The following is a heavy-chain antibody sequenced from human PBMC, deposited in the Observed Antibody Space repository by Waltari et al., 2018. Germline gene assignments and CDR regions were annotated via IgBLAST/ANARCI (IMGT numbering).Heavy chain of an antibody. CDR2: INPKDGYT. V-gene: IGHV1-2*02. D-gene: IGHD1-26*01. Sequence: QVQLVQSGTEVKKPGASVKVSCQASGYSFPDYLLHWVRQTPGQGLEWLGWINPKDGYTGYAKNVLVRVNMTRDTSIYTVYMDLSGLRSDDTAVFYCARDPGPIVGAPDYWGQGTLVTVSS. CDR3: ARDPGPIVGAPDY. CDR1: GYSFPDYL. J-gene: IGHJ4*02.